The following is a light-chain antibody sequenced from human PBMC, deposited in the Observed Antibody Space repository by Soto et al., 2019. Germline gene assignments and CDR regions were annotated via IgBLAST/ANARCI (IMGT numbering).Light chain of an antibody. J-gene: IGKJ4*01. CDR1: QRVTNSY. CDR3: QQYGSSPLT. Sequence: EILLTQFPGTLSLSPGERATLSCRASQRVTNSYLAWYQQKPGQARRLLIYAASSRATGSPDSFSGSGSETDFTLPISRLEPEDFAVYYCQQYGSSPLTFGGGTKVEIK. V-gene: IGKV3-20*01. CDR2: AAS.